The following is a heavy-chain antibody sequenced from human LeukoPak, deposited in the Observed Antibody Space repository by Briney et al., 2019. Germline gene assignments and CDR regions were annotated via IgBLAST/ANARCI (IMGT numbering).Heavy chain of an antibody. Sequence: SETLSLTCTVSDDSVSSGAYYWSWIRQHPGKGLEWIGYVFYNGNTFYNPSLVSRLTISVDTSKKQFSLKLKSVTAADTALYYCARSASLPPYYFDYWGQGTLVTVSS. D-gene: IGHD2-15*01. CDR3: ARSASLPPYYFDY. CDR2: VFYNGNT. CDR1: DDSVSSGAYY. V-gene: IGHV4-31*03. J-gene: IGHJ4*02.